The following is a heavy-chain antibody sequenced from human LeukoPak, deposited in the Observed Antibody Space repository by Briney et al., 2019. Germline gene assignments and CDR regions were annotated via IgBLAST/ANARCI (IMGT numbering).Heavy chain of an antibody. J-gene: IGHJ4*02. V-gene: IGHV4-34*01. CDR1: GDSISSYY. CDR3: ASGYYYGSGTMWSY. CDR2: INHSGST. D-gene: IGHD3-10*01. Sequence: SETLSLTCTVSGDSISSYYWSWIRQPPGKGLEWIGEINHSGSTNYNPSLKSRVTISVDTSKNQFSLKLSSVTAADTAVYYCASGYYYGSGTMWSYWGQGTLVTVSS.